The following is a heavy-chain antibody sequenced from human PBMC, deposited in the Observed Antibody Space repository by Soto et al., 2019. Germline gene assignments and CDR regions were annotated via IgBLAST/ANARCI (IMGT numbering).Heavy chain of an antibody. CDR3: ARGYDFVWGSYRSDAFDI. Sequence: VQLVQSGAEVKKPGASVKVSCKASGYTFTNNAIHWVRQAPGQRLEWLGWLNAGNSNREYSQKFQGRIITTKDTSASTAYMELSSLISEDTAVYYGARGYDFVWGSYRSDAFDIWGQGTMVTVSS. CDR1: GYTFTNNA. J-gene: IGHJ3*02. V-gene: IGHV1-3*01. D-gene: IGHD3-16*02. CDR2: LNAGNSNR.